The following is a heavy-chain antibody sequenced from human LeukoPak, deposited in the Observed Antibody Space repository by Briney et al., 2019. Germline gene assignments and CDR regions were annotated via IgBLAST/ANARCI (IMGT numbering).Heavy chain of an antibody. CDR2: IYSSGST. CDR1: GGSIINYY. J-gene: IGHJ4*02. CDR3: ARGVSGYSKVDY. D-gene: IGHD5-12*01. Sequence: PSETPSLTCTVSGGSIINYYWSWIRQPPGKGLEWIGYIYSSGSTNYNPSLKSRVTVSVDTSKNQFSLKLSSVTAADTAVYYCARGVSGYSKVDYWGQGILVTVSS. V-gene: IGHV4-59*01.